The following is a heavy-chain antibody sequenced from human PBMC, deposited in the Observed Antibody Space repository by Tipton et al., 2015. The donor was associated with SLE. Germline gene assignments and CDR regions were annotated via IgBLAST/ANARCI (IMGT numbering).Heavy chain of an antibody. CDR2: ISAYNGNT. V-gene: IGHV1-18*01. J-gene: IGHJ3*02. CDR3: ALGRFGELSLDAFDI. D-gene: IGHD3-10*01. CDR1: GYTFTSYG. Sequence: QSGAEVKKPGASVKVSCKASGYTFTSYGISWVRQAPGQGLEWMGWISAYNGNTNYAQKLQGRVTMTTDTSTSTAYMELSSLRSEDTAVYYCALGRFGELSLDAFDIWGQGTMVTVSS.